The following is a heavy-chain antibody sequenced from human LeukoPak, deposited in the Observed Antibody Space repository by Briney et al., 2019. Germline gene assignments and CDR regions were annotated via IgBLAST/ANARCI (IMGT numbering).Heavy chain of an antibody. CDR1: GFTFSSYS. Sequence: GGSLRLSCAASGFTFSSYSMNWVRQAPGKGLEWVSSISSSSSYIYYADSVKGRFTISRDNAKNSLYLQMNSLRAEDTAVYYCARRDTTVVTLDAFDIWGQGTMVTVSS. CDR2: ISSSSSYI. D-gene: IGHD4-23*01. V-gene: IGHV3-21*01. J-gene: IGHJ3*02. CDR3: ARRDTTVVTLDAFDI.